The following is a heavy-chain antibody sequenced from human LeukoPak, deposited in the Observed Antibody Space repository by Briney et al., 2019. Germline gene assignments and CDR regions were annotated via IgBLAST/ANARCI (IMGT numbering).Heavy chain of an antibody. V-gene: IGHV3-30*03. CDR1: GFTFSSYG. CDR2: ISYDGSNK. CDR3: ARDLLSMIVVVIPALDY. Sequence: GRSLRLSCAASGFTFSSYGIHWVRQAPGKGLEWVAVISYDGSNKYYADSVKGRFTISRDNSKNTLYLRMNSLRAADTAVYYCARDLLSMIVVVIPALDYWGQGTLVTVSS. D-gene: IGHD3-22*01. J-gene: IGHJ4*02.